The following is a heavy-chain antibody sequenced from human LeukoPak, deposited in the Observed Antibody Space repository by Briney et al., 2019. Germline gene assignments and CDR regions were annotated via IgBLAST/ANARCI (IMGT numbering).Heavy chain of an antibody. V-gene: IGHV4-39*07. CDR1: GGSISSRSNY. CDR3: ARAGYSYGSIVFDY. J-gene: IGHJ4*02. D-gene: IGHD5-18*01. CDR2: TYYNGST. Sequence: PSETLSLTCTVSGGSISSRSNYWGWIRQPPGKGLEWIGNTYYNGSTYYNPSLKSRVTISADTSKNQFSLKVSSVTAADTGVYYCARAGYSYGSIVFDYWGQGTLVTVSS.